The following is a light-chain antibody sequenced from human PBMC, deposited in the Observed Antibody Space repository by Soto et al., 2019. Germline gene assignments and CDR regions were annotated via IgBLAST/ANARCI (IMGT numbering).Light chain of an antibody. Sequence: SALTQPASVSGSPGQSITISCTGTSSDVGGYHFVSWYQQVPGKAPKLLIYEGGKRPSGVSNRFSGSKSGNTASLTISGLQAEDEADYYCCSYAGSSTLVFGGGTKVTVL. J-gene: IGLJ2*01. CDR3: CSYAGSSTLV. CDR1: SSDVGGYHF. CDR2: EGG. V-gene: IGLV2-23*01.